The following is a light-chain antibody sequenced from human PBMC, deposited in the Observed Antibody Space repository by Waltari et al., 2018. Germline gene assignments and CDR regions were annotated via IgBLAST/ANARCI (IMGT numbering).Light chain of an antibody. V-gene: IGLV4-69*01. Sequence: QLVLTQSPSASASLGASVKLTCTLSSGHSTNVIAWLQKRPEKGPRYLMKVNSDGRHNKGDEIPDLFSGSSFGGGRYLTISSLQSETEADYYCQTGGHGTWVFGGGTKLTVL. CDR3: QTGGHGTWV. CDR1: SGHSTNV. J-gene: IGLJ3*02. CDR2: VNSDGRH.